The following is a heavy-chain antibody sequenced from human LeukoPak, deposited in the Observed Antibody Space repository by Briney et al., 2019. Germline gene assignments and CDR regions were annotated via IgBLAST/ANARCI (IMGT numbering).Heavy chain of an antibody. V-gene: IGHV4-39*01. D-gene: IGHD3-22*01. CDR1: GGSISSSTNH. CDR2: IYYSGGST. CDR3: ARQEGYFDTSGFFHY. Sequence: KSSETLSLTCTVSGGSISSSTNHWGWIRQPPGKGLEWIGSIYYSGGSTYYNPSLESRVTIFVDTSKSQFSLKLSSVTAADTAVYYCARQEGYFDTSGFFHYWGQGTLVTVSS. J-gene: IGHJ4*02.